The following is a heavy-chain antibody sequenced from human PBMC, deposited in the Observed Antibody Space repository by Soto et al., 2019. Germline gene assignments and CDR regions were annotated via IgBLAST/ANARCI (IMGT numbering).Heavy chain of an antibody. CDR1: RYTFISYD. Sequence: QVQLVQSGAEVKKPGASVKVSCKASRYTFISYDINWVRQATGQGLEWMGWMNPKSGNTGYAQNFQGRGTMTRDTSISTAYMELSSLRSEDTAVYYCARSPSWETTVSPYYFDYWGQGTLVTVSS. CDR2: MNPKSGNT. CDR3: ARSPSWETTVSPYYFDY. D-gene: IGHD4-4*01. J-gene: IGHJ4*02. V-gene: IGHV1-8*01.